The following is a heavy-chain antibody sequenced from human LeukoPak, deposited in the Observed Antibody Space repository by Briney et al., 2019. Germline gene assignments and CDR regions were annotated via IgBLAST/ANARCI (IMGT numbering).Heavy chain of an antibody. CDR2: IDGSGGST. CDR3: AKRGSSGWYVPAGIDY. CDR1: GFTFSSYA. J-gene: IGHJ4*02. Sequence: PRGSLRLSCADSGFTFSSYAMNRVRQAPGNGLERVSAIDGSGGSTYYADCVKCRFTISRDNSKNTLYLQMNSLRAEDTAVYYCAKRGSSGWYVPAGIDYWGQGTLVTVSS. D-gene: IGHD6-19*01. V-gene: IGHV3-23*01.